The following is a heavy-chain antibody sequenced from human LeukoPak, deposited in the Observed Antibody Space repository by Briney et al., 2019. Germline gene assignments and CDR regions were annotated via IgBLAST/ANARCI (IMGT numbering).Heavy chain of an antibody. Sequence: SETLSLTCTVSGGSISDYYWNWIRQPPGKGLEWIGYVHYSGSTNYNPSLKGRGTISVDTSKNRLSLKLRSVTAADTAVYYCARALRGTDFDYWGQGTLVTVSS. V-gene: IGHV4-59*01. J-gene: IGHJ4*02. D-gene: IGHD2-15*01. CDR2: VHYSGST. CDR3: ARALRGTDFDY. CDR1: GGSISDYY.